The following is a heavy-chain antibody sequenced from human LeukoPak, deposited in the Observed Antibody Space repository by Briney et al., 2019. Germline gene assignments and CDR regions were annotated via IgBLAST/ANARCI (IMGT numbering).Heavy chain of an antibody. D-gene: IGHD5-12*01. Sequence: GGSLRLSCAASGFAFSNYGMNWVRQAPGKGLEWVSAISGSGGSTYYADSVKGRFTISRDNSKNTLYLQMNSLRAEDTAVYYCAKGSGYDLDYFDYWGQGTLVTVPS. J-gene: IGHJ4*02. V-gene: IGHV3-23*01. CDR1: GFAFSNYG. CDR2: ISGSGGST. CDR3: AKGSGYDLDYFDY.